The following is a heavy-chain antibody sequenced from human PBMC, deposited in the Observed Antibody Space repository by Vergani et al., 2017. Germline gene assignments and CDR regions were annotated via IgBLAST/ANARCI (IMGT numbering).Heavy chain of an antibody. Sequence: QVQLVQSGAEVKKPGASVKVSCKASGYTFTGYYMHWVRQAPGQGLEWMGWINPNSGGTNYAQKFQGRVTMTRDTSISTAYMELSRLRSDDTAVYYCAIGSVTMVRGPYVRYYYGMDVWGQGTTVTVSS. D-gene: IGHD3-10*01. J-gene: IGHJ6*02. CDR3: AIGSVTMVRGPYVRYYYGMDV. CDR1: GYTFTGYY. V-gene: IGHV1-2*02. CDR2: INPNSGGT.